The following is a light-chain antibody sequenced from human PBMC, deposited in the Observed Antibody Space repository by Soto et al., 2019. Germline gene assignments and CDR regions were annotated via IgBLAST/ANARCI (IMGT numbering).Light chain of an antibody. CDR2: EVG. Sequence: QSALTQPASVSGSPGQSITISCTGTSSDVGGYNFVSWYQQHPGKAPKLIIYEVGNRPSGISNRFSASKSGNTASLTISGLQAEDDADYYCSSFASGTTLVFGGGTKLTVL. J-gene: IGLJ2*01. V-gene: IGLV2-14*01. CDR1: SSDVGGYNF. CDR3: SSFASGTTLV.